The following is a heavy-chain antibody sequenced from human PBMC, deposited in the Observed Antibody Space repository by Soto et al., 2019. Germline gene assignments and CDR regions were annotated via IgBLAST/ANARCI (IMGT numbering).Heavy chain of an antibody. D-gene: IGHD3-10*01. J-gene: IGHJ6*03. CDR2: IYWDDDK. Sequence: QITLKESGPTLVKPTQTLTLTCTFSGFSLSTSGVGVGWIRQPPGKALEWLALIYWDDDKRYSPSLKCRLTITKDTSKNLVVLTMTNMDPVDTATYFCAHRYYRHSYSCFYMDVWGKGTTVTVSS. CDR1: GFSLSTSGVG. CDR3: AHRYYRHSYSCFYMDV. V-gene: IGHV2-5*02.